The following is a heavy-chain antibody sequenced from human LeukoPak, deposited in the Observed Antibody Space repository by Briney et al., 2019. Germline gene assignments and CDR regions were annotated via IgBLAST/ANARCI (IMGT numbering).Heavy chain of an antibody. CDR2: IHTGGNT. D-gene: IGHD3-22*01. V-gene: IGHV3-53*01. CDR3: ARTYYYDSGAYYPFDY. CDR1: GFTAGGNN. Sequence: GGSLRPSCEPVGFTAGGNNIGWVSQAPGRGREWVSVIHTGGNTFYADSVKGRFIISRDNSKNTVYLQMSSLRAEDTAVYYCARTYYYDSGAYYPFDYWGQGTLVTVSS. J-gene: IGHJ4*02.